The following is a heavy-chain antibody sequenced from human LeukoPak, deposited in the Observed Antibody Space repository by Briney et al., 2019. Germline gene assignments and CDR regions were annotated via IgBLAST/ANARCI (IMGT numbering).Heavy chain of an antibody. J-gene: IGHJ6*03. CDR2: IYSGTI. V-gene: IGHV3-53*01. D-gene: IGHD3-9*01. CDR1: GFTVSSNS. CDR3: ARGGARGYDILTGYPARLGYYYYYMDV. Sequence: GGSLRLSCTVSGFTVSSNSMSWVRQAPGKGLEWVSFIYSGTIHYSDSVKGRFTISRDNSKNTLYLQMNSLRAEDTAVYYCARGGARGYDILTGYPARLGYYYYYMDVWGKGTTVTISS.